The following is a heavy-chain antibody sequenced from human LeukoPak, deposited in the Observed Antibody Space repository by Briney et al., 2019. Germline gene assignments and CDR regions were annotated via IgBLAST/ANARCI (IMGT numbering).Heavy chain of an antibody. CDR2: IDSDGRST. Sequence: GSLRLSCAAAGFTFSSYAMLWVRQAPGNGRGYVSAIDSDGRSTFYASSVEGRVTISRDNSKNTLYLQMRRLRPEDTAVYYCARAPYYYYYYIDVWGKGTTVTVSS. CDR3: ARAPYYYYYYIDV. J-gene: IGHJ6*03. V-gene: IGHV3-64*01. CDR1: GFTFSSYA.